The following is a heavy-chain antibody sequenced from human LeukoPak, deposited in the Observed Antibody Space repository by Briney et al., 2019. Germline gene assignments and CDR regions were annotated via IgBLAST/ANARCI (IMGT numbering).Heavy chain of an antibody. Sequence: SETLSLTCAVYGGSFSGYYWSWIRQPPGKGLEWIGEINHSGSTNYNPSLKSRVTISVDTSKNQFSLKLSSVTAADMAVYYCARPRRPTLFGVVDPNWFDPWGQGTLVTVSS. J-gene: IGHJ5*02. D-gene: IGHD3-3*01. CDR1: GGSFSGYY. CDR2: INHSGST. CDR3: ARPRRPTLFGVVDPNWFDP. V-gene: IGHV4-34*01.